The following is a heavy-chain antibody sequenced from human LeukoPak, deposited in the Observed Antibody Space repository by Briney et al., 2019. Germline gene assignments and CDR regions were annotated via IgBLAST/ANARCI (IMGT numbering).Heavy chain of an antibody. D-gene: IGHD3-22*01. CDR2: IKQDGSEK. CDR1: GFTFSSYW. Sequence: PGGSLRLSCAASGFTFSSYWMSWVRQAPGKGLEWVANIKQDGSEKYYVDSVKGRFTISRDNAKNSLYLQMNSLRAEETAVYYCARGGITKIVVDAFDIWGQGTMITVSS. V-gene: IGHV3-7*01. J-gene: IGHJ3*02. CDR3: ARGGITKIVVDAFDI.